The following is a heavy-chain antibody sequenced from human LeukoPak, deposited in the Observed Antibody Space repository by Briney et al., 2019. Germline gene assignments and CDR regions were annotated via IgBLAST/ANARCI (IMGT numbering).Heavy chain of an antibody. V-gene: IGHV1-18*01. CDR2: ISAYNGNT. Sequence: ASVKVSCKASGYTFTSYGISWVRQAPGQGLEWMGWISAYNGNTNYAQKLQGRVTMTTGTSTSTAYMELRSLRSDDTAVYYCARFLGNQWLVHGPLYYWGQGTLVTVSS. D-gene: IGHD6-19*01. J-gene: IGHJ4*02. CDR1: GYTFTSYG. CDR3: ARFLGNQWLVHGPLYY.